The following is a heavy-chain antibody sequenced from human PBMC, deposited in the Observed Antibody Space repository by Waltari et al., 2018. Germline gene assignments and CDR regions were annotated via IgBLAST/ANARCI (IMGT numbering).Heavy chain of an antibody. CDR1: GFTFSSYA. CDR2: ISDDGSNK. D-gene: IGHD3-22*01. Sequence: QVQLVESGGGVAQPGRSLRLSCAASGFTFSSYAMHWVRQAPGKGLEWVAVISDDGSNKYYADSVKGRFTISRDNSKNTLYLQMNSLRAEDTAVYYCARPLYYYDSSGYFIDYWGQGTLVTVSS. CDR3: ARPLYYYDSSGYFIDY. J-gene: IGHJ4*02. V-gene: IGHV3-30*01.